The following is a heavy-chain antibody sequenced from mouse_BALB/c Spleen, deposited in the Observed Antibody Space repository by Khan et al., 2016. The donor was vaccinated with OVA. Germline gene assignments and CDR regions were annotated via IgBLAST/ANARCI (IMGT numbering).Heavy chain of an antibody. CDR3: GRVYWGYFDY. J-gene: IGHJ2*01. CDR2: ISYSDNT. V-gene: IGHV3-2*02. Sequence: EVQLQESGPGLVKPSQSLSLTCTVTGYSITSDYAWNWIRQFPGNKLEWMGFISYSDNTNYNPSLKSRISITRDKSKNQFFLQLNSVTTEDTATCYCGRVYWGYFDYWGQGTTLTVSS. CDR1: GYSITSDYA. D-gene: IGHD1-1*01.